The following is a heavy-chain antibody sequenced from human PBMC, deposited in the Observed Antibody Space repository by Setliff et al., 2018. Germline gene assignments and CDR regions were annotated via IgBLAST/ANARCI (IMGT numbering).Heavy chain of an antibody. J-gene: IGHJ4*02. Sequence: SETLSLTCTVSGGSITDENSWWAWIRQPAGKRPEWLGLIYIRGSTYYNPSLKSRVTISVDTSKNQFSLKLSSVTAADTAVYYCARESGYSTLWGQGTLVTVS. D-gene: IGHD6-13*01. CDR3: ARESGYSTL. V-gene: IGHV4-61*10. CDR1: GGSITDENSW. CDR2: IYIRGST.